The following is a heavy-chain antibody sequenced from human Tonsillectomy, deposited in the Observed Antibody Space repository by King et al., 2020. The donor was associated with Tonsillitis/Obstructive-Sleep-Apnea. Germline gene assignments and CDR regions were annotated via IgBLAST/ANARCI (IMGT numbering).Heavy chain of an antibody. CDR2: ISYDGRNK. D-gene: IGHD6-19*01. J-gene: IGHJ4*02. CDR3: SREIAVAGIGGYFDY. Sequence: VQLVESGGGVVQPGRSLRLSCAASGFTFGSYVMHWGRQAPGKGLEWVAVISYDGRNKYCADSWRGRFTISRDNSRNTLYLQMNSLRAEDTAVYYCSREIAVAGIGGYFDYWGQGTLVTVSS. V-gene: IGHV3-30*01. CDR1: GFTFGSYV.